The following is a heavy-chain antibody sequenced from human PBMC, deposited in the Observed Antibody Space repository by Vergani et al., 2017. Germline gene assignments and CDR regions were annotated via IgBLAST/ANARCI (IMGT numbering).Heavy chain of an antibody. J-gene: IGHJ4*02. V-gene: IGHV4-59*01. CDR2: IYYSGSP. Sequence: QVQLQESGPGLVKPSETLSLTCTVSGGSISSYYWSWIRQPPGKGLEWIGYIYYSGSPNYNPSLKSRVTISVDTSKNQFSLKLSSVTAADTAVYYCARDRGDYSNYWVSGYFDYWGQGTLVTVSS. CDR3: ARDRGDYSNYWVSGYFDY. CDR1: GGSISSYY. D-gene: IGHD4-11*01.